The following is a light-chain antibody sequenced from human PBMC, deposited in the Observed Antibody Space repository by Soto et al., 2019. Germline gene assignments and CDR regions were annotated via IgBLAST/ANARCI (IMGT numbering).Light chain of an antibody. J-gene: IGKJ1*01. Sequence: IVMTQSPATLSVSPGERATLSCRASQSVSSNLAWYQQKPGQAPRLIIYAASTRVTGIPARFSGSGSGTEFTLTISSLQSEDFAVYYCQQYNNWRRTFGQGTKVEIK. CDR1: QSVSSN. CDR3: QQYNNWRRT. CDR2: AAS. V-gene: IGKV3-15*01.